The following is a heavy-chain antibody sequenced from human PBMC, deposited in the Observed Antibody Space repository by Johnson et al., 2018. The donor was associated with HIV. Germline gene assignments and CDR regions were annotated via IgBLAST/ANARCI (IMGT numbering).Heavy chain of an antibody. V-gene: IGHV3-7*01. J-gene: IGHJ3*01. CDR2: IKQDGSEK. CDR1: GFTFSSYW. D-gene: IGHD6-6*01. Sequence: VQLVESGGGLVQPGGSLRLSCAASGFTFSSYWMTWVRQAPGKGLEWVANIKQDGSEKHYVDSVKGRFTISRDNAKNSLYLQMHSLRSEDTAVYYCARDRAILAARPAGAFDVWGPGTMVTVSS. CDR3: ARDRAILAARPAGAFDV.